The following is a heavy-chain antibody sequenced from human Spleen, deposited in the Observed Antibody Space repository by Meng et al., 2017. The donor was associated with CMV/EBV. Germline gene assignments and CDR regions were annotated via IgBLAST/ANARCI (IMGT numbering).Heavy chain of an antibody. J-gene: IGHJ4*02. CDR2: ISYDGTNK. CDR3: ARDSPEVGYDY. CDR1: GFTFSSYW. V-gene: IGHV3-30-3*01. Sequence: GGSLRLSCTASGFTFSSYWMHWVRQAPGKGLEWVALISYDGTNKKYADSVKGRFTISRDNAKNSLYLQMNSLRAEDTAVYYCARDSPEVGYDYWGQGTLVTVSS. D-gene: IGHD1-26*01.